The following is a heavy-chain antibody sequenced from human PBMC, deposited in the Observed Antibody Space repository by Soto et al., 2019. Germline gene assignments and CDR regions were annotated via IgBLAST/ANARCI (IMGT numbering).Heavy chain of an antibody. CDR1: GGTFSSYA. CDR2: IIPIFGTA. D-gene: IGHD3-3*01. CDR3: ARDKDDSPNWFDP. V-gene: IGHV1-69*13. Sequence: SVKVSCKASGGTFSSYAISWVRQAPGQGLEWMGGIIPIFGTANYAQKFQGRVTITADESTSTAYMELSSLRSEDTAVYYCARDKDDSPNWFDPWGQGALVTVSS. J-gene: IGHJ5*02.